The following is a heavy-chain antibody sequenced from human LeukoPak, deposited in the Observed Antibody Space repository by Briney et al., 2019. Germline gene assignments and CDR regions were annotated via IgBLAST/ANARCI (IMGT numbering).Heavy chain of an antibody. J-gene: IGHJ4*02. Sequence: PSETLSLTCTVSGGSISSSSYYWGWIRQPPGKGLEWIGYTYYSGSTNYNPSLKSRVTISVDTSKNQFSLKLSSVTAADTAVYYCARRGGQQLARFDYWGQGTLVTVSS. CDR2: TYYSGST. V-gene: IGHV4-61*05. CDR3: ARRGGQQLARFDY. CDR1: GGSISSSSYY. D-gene: IGHD6-13*01.